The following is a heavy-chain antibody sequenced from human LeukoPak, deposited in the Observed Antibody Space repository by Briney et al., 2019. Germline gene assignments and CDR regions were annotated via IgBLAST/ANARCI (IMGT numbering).Heavy chain of an antibody. Sequence: ASVKVSCKASGYTFTSYYMHWVRQAPGQGLEWMGIINPSGGSTSYAQKFQGRVTMTRDMSTSTVYMELSSLRSEDTAVYYCARDQAGPDAFDIWGQGTMVTVSS. V-gene: IGHV1-46*01. J-gene: IGHJ3*02. CDR1: GYTFTSYY. D-gene: IGHD6-19*01. CDR3: ARDQAGPDAFDI. CDR2: INPSGGST.